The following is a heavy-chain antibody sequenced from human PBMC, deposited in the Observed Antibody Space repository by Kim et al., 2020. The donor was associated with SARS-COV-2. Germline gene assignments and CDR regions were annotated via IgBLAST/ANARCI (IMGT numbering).Heavy chain of an antibody. CDR2: MRYGGSNT. V-gene: IGHV3-33*01. Sequence: GGSLRLSCAASGFTFSSFGMHWVRQAPGKGLEWVALMRYGGSNTYFADSVKGRFTISRDNTMNTVYLQMNSLRAEDTAVYYCARVVGGYYPDAFDIWGQGTMVTVPS. CDR3: ARVVGGYYPDAFDI. J-gene: IGHJ3*02. CDR1: GFTFSSFG. D-gene: IGHD3-3*01.